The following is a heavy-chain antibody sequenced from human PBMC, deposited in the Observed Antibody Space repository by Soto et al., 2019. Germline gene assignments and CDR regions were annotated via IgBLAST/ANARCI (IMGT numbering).Heavy chain of an antibody. Sequence: ASVKVSCKASGYTFTSYGISWVRQAPGQGLEWMGWISAYNGNTNYAQKLQGRVTMTTDTSTSTAYMELRSLRSDDTAVYYCARERSSSPVYYYYGMDVWGQGTTVTAP. V-gene: IGHV1-18*01. CDR3: ARERSSSPVYYYYGMDV. D-gene: IGHD2-2*01. J-gene: IGHJ6*02. CDR2: ISAYNGNT. CDR1: GYTFTSYG.